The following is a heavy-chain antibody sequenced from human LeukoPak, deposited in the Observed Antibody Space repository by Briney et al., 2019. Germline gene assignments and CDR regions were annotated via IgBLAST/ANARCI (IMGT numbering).Heavy chain of an antibody. J-gene: IGHJ4*02. CDR1: GFTFSTYA. Sequence: GGSLRLSCAASGFTFSTYAMSWVRQAPGKGLEWGSTSSGSGGDTYYADSVKGRFTISRDNSKNTLNLQMNSLRAEDTAVYYCAKDEVVGATSDCWGQGTLVTVSS. CDR3: AKDEVVGATSDC. CDR2: SSGSGGDT. D-gene: IGHD1-26*01. V-gene: IGHV3-23*01.